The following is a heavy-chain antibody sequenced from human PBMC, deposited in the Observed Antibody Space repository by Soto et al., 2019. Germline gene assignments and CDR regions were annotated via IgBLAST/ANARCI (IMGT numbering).Heavy chain of an antibody. V-gene: IGHV3-23*01. J-gene: IGHJ4*02. CDR3: AKDLGLRKSDFDY. D-gene: IGHD2-15*01. Sequence: EVQLLESGGGLVQPGGSLRLSCAASGFTFSSYAMSWVRQAPGQGLEWVSAISGSGGSTYYADSVKGRFTISRDNSKSTVYLQMNSLRAEDTAVYYCAKDLGLRKSDFDYWGQGTLVTVSS. CDR1: GFTFSSYA. CDR2: ISGSGGST.